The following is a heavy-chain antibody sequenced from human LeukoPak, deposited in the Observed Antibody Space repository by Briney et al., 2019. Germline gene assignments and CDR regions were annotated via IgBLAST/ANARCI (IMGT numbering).Heavy chain of an antibody. D-gene: IGHD3-10*01. Sequence: GASVTVSCKASGYTFTGYYMHWVRQAPGQGLEWMGWINPNSGGTNYAQKFQGRVTVTRDTSISTAYMELSRLRSDDTAVYYCAKEPYDSGSFRTDYYYMDVWGKGTTVTISS. V-gene: IGHV1-2*02. CDR3: AKEPYDSGSFRTDYYYMDV. CDR2: INPNSGGT. J-gene: IGHJ6*03. CDR1: GYTFTGYY.